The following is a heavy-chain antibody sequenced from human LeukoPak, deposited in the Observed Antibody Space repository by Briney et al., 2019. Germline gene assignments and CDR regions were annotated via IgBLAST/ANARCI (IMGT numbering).Heavy chain of an antibody. Sequence: PVASVKVSCKASGYTFTSYGISWVRQAPGQGLEWMGWISAYNGNTNYAQKLQGRVTMTTDTSTSTAYMELRSLRSDDTAVYCCARDCLLFVRARFDPWGQGTLVTVSS. CDR3: ARDCLLFVRARFDP. CDR2: ISAYNGNT. V-gene: IGHV1-18*01. D-gene: IGHD3-3*01. CDR1: GYTFTSYG. J-gene: IGHJ5*02.